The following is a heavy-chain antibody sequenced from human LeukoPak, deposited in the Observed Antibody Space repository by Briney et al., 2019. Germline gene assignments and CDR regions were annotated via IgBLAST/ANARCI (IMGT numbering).Heavy chain of an antibody. V-gene: IGHV3-21*01. CDR3: ARDPRIYCTNGICRDDYFDN. Sequence: GGSLRLSCAASGCTFSSYALNWVRQAPGKGLEWISSISSTSIYKYYADSVKGRFTISRDNAKDSLFLQMNSLRAEDTAIYYCARDPRIYCTNGICRDDYFDNWGQGTLVTVSS. J-gene: IGHJ4*02. CDR1: GCTFSSYA. D-gene: IGHD2-8*01. CDR2: ISSTSIYK.